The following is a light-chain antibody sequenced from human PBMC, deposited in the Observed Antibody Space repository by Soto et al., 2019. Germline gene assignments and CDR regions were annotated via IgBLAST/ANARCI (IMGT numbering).Light chain of an antibody. Sequence: EIVLTHSPGTLSLSPGESGTLSCRASQSLSSGFLAWYQQRPGQAPRLLIYAASSRATGIPDRFSGTGSGTDFTLTISRLEPEDFAVYYCQQFASLPRTFGQGTKVDIK. V-gene: IGKV3-20*01. CDR1: QSLSSGF. CDR3: QQFASLPRT. CDR2: AAS. J-gene: IGKJ1*01.